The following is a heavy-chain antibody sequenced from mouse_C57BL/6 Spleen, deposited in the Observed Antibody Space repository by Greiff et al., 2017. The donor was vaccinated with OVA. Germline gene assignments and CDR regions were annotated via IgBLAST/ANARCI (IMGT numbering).Heavy chain of an antibody. J-gene: IGHJ4*01. CDR1: GYTFTSYW. V-gene: IGHV1-55*01. CDR2: IYPGSGST. Sequence: VQLQQSGAELVKPGASVKMSCKASGYTFTSYWITWVKQRPGQGLEWIGDIYPGSGSTNYNEKFKSKATLTVDTSSSTAYMQLSSLTSEDSAVYYCARRGTVETSMDYWGQGTSVTVSS. D-gene: IGHD1-1*01. CDR3: ARRGTVETSMDY.